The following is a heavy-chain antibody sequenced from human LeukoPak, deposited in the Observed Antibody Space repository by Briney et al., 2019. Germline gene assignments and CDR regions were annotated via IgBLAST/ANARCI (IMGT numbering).Heavy chain of an antibody. D-gene: IGHD3-3*01. V-gene: IGHV3-74*01. J-gene: IGHJ4*02. CDR3: VRGWSGYYAVDY. Sequence: GGSLRLSCAASGFTLSSYWMHWVRHAPGKGLVWVSRIKTDGSSTNYADFVKGRFTISRDNAKDTVYLQMNSLRAEDTAVYYCVRGWSGYYAVDYWGQGTLVTVSS. CDR1: GFTLSSYW. CDR2: IKTDGSST.